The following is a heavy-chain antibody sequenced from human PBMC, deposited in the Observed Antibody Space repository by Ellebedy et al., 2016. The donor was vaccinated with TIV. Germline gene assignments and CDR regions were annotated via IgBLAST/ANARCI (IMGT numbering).Heavy chain of an antibody. Sequence: GESLKISCAASGFTFGSYGMHWVRQAPGKGLVWVSRINSDGSTTSYADSVKGRITISRDNAKNTLYLQMNSLRAEDTAVYYCVRDNQHAFDTWGQGTMVTVSS. CDR2: INSDGSTT. V-gene: IGHV3-74*01. D-gene: IGHD2-2*01. J-gene: IGHJ3*02. CDR3: VRDNQHAFDT. CDR1: GFTFGSYG.